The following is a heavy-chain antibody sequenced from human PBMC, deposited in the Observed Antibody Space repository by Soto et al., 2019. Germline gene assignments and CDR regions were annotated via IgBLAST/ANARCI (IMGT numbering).Heavy chain of an antibody. J-gene: IGHJ4*02. V-gene: IGHV1-18*01. D-gene: IGHD5-12*01. Sequence: QVQLVQSGGELRKPGASVKVSCKASGYTFTDNSITWVRQAPGQGLECMGWINTDTVATRSTQKFQERVTMTTDTSTSPAYLELTGLRSDDTAIYYCARGGGYAVDFWGQGTLVAVSS. CDR3: ARGGGYAVDF. CDR2: INTDTVAT. CDR1: GYTFTDNS.